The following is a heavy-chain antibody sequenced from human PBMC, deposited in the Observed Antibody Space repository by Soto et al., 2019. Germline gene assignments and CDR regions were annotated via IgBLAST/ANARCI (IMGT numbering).Heavy chain of an antibody. CDR2: MNPNSGNT. CDR1: GYTFTSYD. CDR3: ARVYLGYCSSTSCPSPQTYYYSYMDV. Sequence: ASVKVSCKASGYTFTSYDINWVRQATGQGLEWMGWMNPNSGNTGYAQKFQGRVTMTRNTSISTAYMELSSLRSEDTAVYYCARVYLGYCSSTSCPSPQTYYYSYMDVWGKGTTVTVSS. V-gene: IGHV1-8*01. J-gene: IGHJ6*03. D-gene: IGHD2-2*01.